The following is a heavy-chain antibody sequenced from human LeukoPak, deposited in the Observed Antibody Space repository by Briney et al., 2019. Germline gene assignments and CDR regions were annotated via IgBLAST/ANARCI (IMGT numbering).Heavy chain of an antibody. Sequence: GGSLRLSCAASGFTFSSYAMHWVRQAPGKGLEWVAFISYEGSNKYYADSVRGRFTISRDNSKNTLYLQMSSLRPDDTAVYYCVRTYDENPLGWFDPWGQGTLVTVSS. D-gene: IGHD5-12*01. J-gene: IGHJ5*02. CDR2: ISYEGSNK. V-gene: IGHV3-30*14. CDR1: GFTFSSYA. CDR3: VRTYDENPLGWFDP.